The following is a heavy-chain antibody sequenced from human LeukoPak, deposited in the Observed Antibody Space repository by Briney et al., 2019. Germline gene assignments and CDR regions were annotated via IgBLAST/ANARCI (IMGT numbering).Heavy chain of an antibody. V-gene: IGHV3-33*06. CDR2: IWYDGSNK. Sequence: PGRSLRLSCAASGFTFSSYGMHWVRQAPGKGLEWVAVIWYDGSNKYYADSVKGRFTISSDNSTNTLYLQMNSLRAEDTAVYYCAKGPRFWSGYYTPEYYFDYWGQGTLVTVSS. D-gene: IGHD3-3*01. CDR1: GFTFSSYG. J-gene: IGHJ4*02. CDR3: AKGPRFWSGYYTPEYYFDY.